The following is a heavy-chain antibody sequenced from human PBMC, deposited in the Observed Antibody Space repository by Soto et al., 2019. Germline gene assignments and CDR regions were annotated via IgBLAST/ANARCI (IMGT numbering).Heavy chain of an antibody. CDR2: ISYDGRNK. CDR3: ARDRSSGWPYGMDV. J-gene: IGHJ6*02. D-gene: IGHD6-19*01. Sequence: PGGSLRLSCAASGFTFSSYAMHWVRQAPGKGLEWVAVISYDGRNKYYADSVKGRFTISRDNSKNTLYVQMNSLRAEDTAVYHCARDRSSGWPYGMDVWGQGTTVTVS. V-gene: IGHV3-30-3*01. CDR1: GFTFSSYA.